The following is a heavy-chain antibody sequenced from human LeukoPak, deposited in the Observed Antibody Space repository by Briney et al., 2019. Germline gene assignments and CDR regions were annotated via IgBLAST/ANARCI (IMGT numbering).Heavy chain of an antibody. CDR3: ARNAGYCSSTSCYEPWFDP. V-gene: IGHV4-59*01. J-gene: IGHJ5*02. D-gene: IGHD2-2*01. Sequence: SETLSLTCTVSGGSISSYYWSWIRQPPGKGLEWIGYIYYSGSTNYNPSLKSRVTISVDTSKNQFSLELSSVTAADTAVYYCARNAGYCSSTSCYEPWFDPWGQGTLVTVSS. CDR2: IYYSGST. CDR1: GGSISSYY.